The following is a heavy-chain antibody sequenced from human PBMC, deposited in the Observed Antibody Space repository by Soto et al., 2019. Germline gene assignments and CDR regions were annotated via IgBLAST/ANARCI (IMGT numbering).Heavy chain of an antibody. J-gene: IGHJ5*02. D-gene: IGHD3-22*01. CDR3: AERVYYDSGGYYVSWFDP. V-gene: IGHV3-30-3*01. CDR2: ISYDGSNK. Sequence: GGSLILSCGASGFPFSSYSMHWVRQAPGKGLEWVAVISYDGSNKYYADSVKGRFTISRDNSKNTLYLQMSSLGSEDTAVYYCAERVYYDSGGYYVSWFDPWGQGTLVTVSS. CDR1: GFPFSSYS.